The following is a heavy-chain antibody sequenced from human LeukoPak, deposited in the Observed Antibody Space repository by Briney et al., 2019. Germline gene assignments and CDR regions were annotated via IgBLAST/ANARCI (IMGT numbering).Heavy chain of an antibody. V-gene: IGHV4-34*01. Sequence: PSETLSLTCAVYGGSFSGYYWSWIRQPPGKGLEWVGEINHSGSTNYNPSLKSRVTISVDTSKNQFSLKLSSVTAADTAVYYCARQGLYGGIIHYYYYMDVWGKGTTVTISS. D-gene: IGHD4-23*01. CDR1: GGSFSGYY. J-gene: IGHJ6*03. CDR2: INHSGST. CDR3: ARQGLYGGIIHYYYYMDV.